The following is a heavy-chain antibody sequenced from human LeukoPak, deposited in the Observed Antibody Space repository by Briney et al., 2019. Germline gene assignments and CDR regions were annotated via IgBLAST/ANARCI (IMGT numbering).Heavy chain of an antibody. CDR3: ARDGYGDYVGGDY. J-gene: IGHJ4*02. Sequence: VASVKVSCKASGGTFSSYAISWVRQAPGQGLEWMGGIIPIFGTANYAQKLQGRVTITADESTSTAYMELSSLRSEDTAVYYCARDGYGDYVGGDYWGQGTLVTVSS. CDR1: GGTFSSYA. D-gene: IGHD4-17*01. V-gene: IGHV1-69*01. CDR2: IIPIFGTA.